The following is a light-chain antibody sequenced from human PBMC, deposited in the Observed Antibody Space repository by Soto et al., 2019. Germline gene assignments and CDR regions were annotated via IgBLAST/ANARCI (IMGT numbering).Light chain of an antibody. CDR2: SAS. CDR3: QQGHGSPFT. V-gene: IGKV1-39*01. Sequence: DIQMTQSPSSLSASVGDTVTISCRASQSISDHLNWYEQKSGKAPKVLIYSASRLHSGVASRFSGSGSGTDFTLTISSLEPGDSGTYFCQQGHGSPFTFGPGTKVD. CDR1: QSISDH. J-gene: IGKJ3*01.